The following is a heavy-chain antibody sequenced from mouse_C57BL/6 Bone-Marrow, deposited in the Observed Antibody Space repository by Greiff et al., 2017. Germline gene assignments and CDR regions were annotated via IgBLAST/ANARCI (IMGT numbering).Heavy chain of an antibody. Sequence: EVKLMEPGGGLVMPGGSLKLSCAASGFTFSDYGMHWVRQAPEQGLEWVAYISSSSSTIYYAHTVKGRFTISRDNAKNTLFLQMTSLRSEDTAMDYCAGPYFDYWGQGTTLTVSA. J-gene: IGHJ2*01. CDR3: AGPYFDY. V-gene: IGHV5-17*01. CDR2: ISSSSSTI. CDR1: GFTFSDYG.